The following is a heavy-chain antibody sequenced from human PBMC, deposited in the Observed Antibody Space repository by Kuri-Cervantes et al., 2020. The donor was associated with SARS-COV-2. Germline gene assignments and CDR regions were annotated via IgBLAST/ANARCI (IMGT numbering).Heavy chain of an antibody. J-gene: IGHJ3*02. CDR2: ISGSGGST. CDR3: AGSPGPGDINGWCYALDI. CDR1: GFTFSSYA. V-gene: IGHV3-23*01. Sequence: GGSLRLSCAASGFTFSSYAMSWVRQAPGKGLEWVSAISGSGGSTYYADSVKGRFTISRDNSKNTLYLQMNRLRAEDTAVYYCAGSPGPGDINGWCYALDIWGQGTMVTVSS. D-gene: IGHD6-19*01.